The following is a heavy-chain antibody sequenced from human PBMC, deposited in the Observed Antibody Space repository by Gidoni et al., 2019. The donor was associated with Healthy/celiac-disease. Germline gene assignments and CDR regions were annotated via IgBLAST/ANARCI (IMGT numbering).Heavy chain of an antibody. CDR1: GFTFSSYG. CDR2: IWYDGSNK. Sequence: QVQLVESGGGVVQPGRSLRLSCAASGFTFSSYGMHWVRQAPGKGLEWVAVIWYDGSNKYYADSVEGRFTISRDNSKNTLYLQMNSLRAEETAVYYCARSDGGKGFDIWGQGTMVTVSS. CDR3: ARSDGGKGFDI. J-gene: IGHJ3*02. V-gene: IGHV3-33*01. D-gene: IGHD2-15*01.